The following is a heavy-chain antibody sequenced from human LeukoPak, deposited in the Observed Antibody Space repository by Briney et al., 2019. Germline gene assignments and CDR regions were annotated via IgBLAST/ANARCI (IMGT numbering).Heavy chain of an antibody. CDR2: ISGSSGST. V-gene: IGHV3-23*01. D-gene: IGHD3-10*01. CDR3: ARETYGSGSYYNPPPYYFDY. Sequence: GGSLRLSCAASRFTISSYAMSWVRQAPGKGLEWVSGISGSSGSTNYADSVKGRFTIARDKSKNTVYLQMNSLRAEDTAVYYCARETYGSGSYYNPPPYYFDYWGQGTLVTVSS. J-gene: IGHJ4*02. CDR1: RFTISSYA.